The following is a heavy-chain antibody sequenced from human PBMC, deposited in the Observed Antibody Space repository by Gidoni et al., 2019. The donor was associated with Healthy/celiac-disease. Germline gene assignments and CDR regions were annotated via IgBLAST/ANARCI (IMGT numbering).Heavy chain of an antibody. J-gene: IGHJ4*02. V-gene: IGHV4-38-2*02. D-gene: IGHD5-18*01. CDR3: ARNNVDTAMVTTVYFDY. CDR1: GYSISSGYY. CDR2: IYHSGST. Sequence: QVQLQESRPGLVKPSETLSLTCTVSGYSISSGYYWGWIRQPPGKGLEWIGSIYHSGSTYYNPSLKSRGTISVDTSKNQFSLKLSSVTDADTAVYYCARNNVDTAMVTTVYFDYWGQGTLVTVSS.